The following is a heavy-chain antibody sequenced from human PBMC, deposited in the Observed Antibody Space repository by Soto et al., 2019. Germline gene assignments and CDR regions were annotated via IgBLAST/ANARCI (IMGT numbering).Heavy chain of an antibody. V-gene: IGHV4-59*01. J-gene: IGHJ4*02. Sequence: QVHLQESGPGLVKPSETMSLTCTAFGASIRNFYWNWVRQFPGKGLEWIGHIYNGERTNYNPSLKSRVTISVDTSKNQFSLKLSSVTVADTAVYYCAQTTGWPGFDYWGQGTLVAVSS. CDR1: GASIRNFY. CDR3: AQTTGWPGFDY. CDR2: IYNGERT. D-gene: IGHD6-19*01.